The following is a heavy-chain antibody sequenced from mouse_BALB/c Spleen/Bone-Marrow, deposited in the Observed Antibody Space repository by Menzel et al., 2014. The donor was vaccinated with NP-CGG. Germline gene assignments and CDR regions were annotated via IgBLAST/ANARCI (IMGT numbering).Heavy chain of an antibody. D-gene: IGHD1-1*02. CDR1: GYVFSSSW. J-gene: IGHJ1*01. CDR3: ARRRTFITSVVDYFDV. Sequence: VKLVESGPELVKPGASVKISCRASGYVFSSSWMNWVKQRPGQGLEWIGRICPGDGNTNYNGKFKGKATLTADTSSSTAYMQISSLTSVDSAVYFCARRRTFITSVVDYFDVWGAGTTVTVSS. V-gene: IGHV1-82*01. CDR2: ICPGDGNT.